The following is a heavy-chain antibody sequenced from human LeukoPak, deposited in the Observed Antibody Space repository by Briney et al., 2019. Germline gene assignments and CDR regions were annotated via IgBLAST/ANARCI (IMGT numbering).Heavy chain of an antibody. CDR3: ARIQGYDFWSGYRNVYFDY. Sequence: GESLKISCKGSGYSFTSYWIGWVRQMPGKGLEWMGIIYPGDSDTRYSPSFQGQVTISADKSISTAYLQWSSLKASDTAMYYCARIQGYDFWSGYRNVYFDYWGQGTLVTVSS. J-gene: IGHJ4*02. D-gene: IGHD3-3*01. CDR2: IYPGDSDT. V-gene: IGHV5-51*01. CDR1: GYSFTSYW.